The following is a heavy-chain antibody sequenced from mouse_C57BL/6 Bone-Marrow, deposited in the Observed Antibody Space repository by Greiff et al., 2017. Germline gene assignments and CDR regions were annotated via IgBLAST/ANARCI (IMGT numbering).Heavy chain of an antibody. Sequence: EVMLVESGGGLVQPGGSLKLSCAASGFTFSDYGMAWVRQAPRKGPEWVAFISNLAYSIYYADTVTGRFTISRENAKNTLYLEMSSLRSEDTAMYYCARQDGYGAMDYWGQGTSVTVSS. CDR1: GFTFSDYG. D-gene: IGHD2-2*01. J-gene: IGHJ4*01. V-gene: IGHV5-15*01. CDR2: ISNLAYSI. CDR3: ARQDGYGAMDY.